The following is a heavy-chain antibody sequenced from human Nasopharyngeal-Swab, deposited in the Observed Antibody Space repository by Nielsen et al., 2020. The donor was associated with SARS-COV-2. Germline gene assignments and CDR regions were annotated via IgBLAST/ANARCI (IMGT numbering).Heavy chain of an antibody. J-gene: IGHJ1*01. Sequence: GGSLRLSCAASGFTISSYWMHWVRQAPGKGLVWVSRINSDGSSTSYADSVKGRFTISRDNAKNTLYLQMNSLRAEDTAVYYCARVPRGYYDSSGYYYEDEYFQHWGQGTLVTVSS. CDR1: GFTISSYW. V-gene: IGHV3-74*01. CDR3: ARVPRGYYDSSGYYYEDEYFQH. CDR2: INSDGSST. D-gene: IGHD3-22*01.